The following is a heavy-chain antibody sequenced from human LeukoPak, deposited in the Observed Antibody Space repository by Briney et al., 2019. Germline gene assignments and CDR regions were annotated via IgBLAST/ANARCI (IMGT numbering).Heavy chain of an antibody. CDR2: IYYSGST. Sequence: SETLSLTCTVSGGSISSSSYYWGWIRQPPGKGLEWIGSIYYSGSTYYNPSLKSRVTISVDTSKNQFSLKLSSVTAADTAVYYCARDVVGDFDYWGQGTLVTVSS. CDR1: GGSISSSSYY. CDR3: ARDVVGDFDY. V-gene: IGHV4-39*02. D-gene: IGHD1-26*01. J-gene: IGHJ4*02.